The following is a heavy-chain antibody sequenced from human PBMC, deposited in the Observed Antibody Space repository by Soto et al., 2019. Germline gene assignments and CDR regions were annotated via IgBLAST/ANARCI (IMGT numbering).Heavy chain of an antibody. Sequence: ASVKVSFNASGYTFTSYYMHWVRQAPGQGLEWMGIINPSGGSTSYAQKFQGRVTMTRDTSTSTVYMELSSLRSEDTAVYYCARAVALRYFDWLFSYYYYGMDVWGQGTTVTAP. CDR2: INPSGGST. J-gene: IGHJ6*02. CDR3: ARAVALRYFDWLFSYYYYGMDV. CDR1: GYTFTSYY. V-gene: IGHV1-46*01. D-gene: IGHD3-9*01.